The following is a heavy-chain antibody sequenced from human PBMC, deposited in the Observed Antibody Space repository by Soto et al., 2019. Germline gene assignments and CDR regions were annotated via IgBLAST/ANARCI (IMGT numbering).Heavy chain of an antibody. D-gene: IGHD3-10*01. CDR2: INPSSGGT. CDR3: ARVGGGLASRGYYGMDV. CDR1: GYTSFAYY. V-gene: IGHV1-2*04. J-gene: IGHJ6*02. Sequence: AAVQFSSKASGYTSFAYYSHCVRQPPGEGLEWMGWINPSSGGTNYAQRFQGWVTMTRDKSISTAYMELSSLKADDTAVYYCARVGGGLASRGYYGMDVWGQGTTVTVSS.